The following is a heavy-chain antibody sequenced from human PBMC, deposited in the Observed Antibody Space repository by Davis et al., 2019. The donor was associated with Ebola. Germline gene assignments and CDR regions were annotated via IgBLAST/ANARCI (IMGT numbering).Heavy chain of an antibody. CDR2: ISQSGTT. CDR1: GDSITRTYW. V-gene: IGHV4-4*02. Sequence: MPSETLSLTCGVSGDSITRTYWWTWVRQAPGRGLEWIGEISQSGTTNYNPTLKSRATILLDKSKNQFSLKLNSLTAADTAVYYCAREGDCDGGYCSSKTNWFDPWGQGILVTVSS. J-gene: IGHJ5*02. CDR3: AREGDCDGGYCSSKTNWFDP. D-gene: IGHD2-21*01.